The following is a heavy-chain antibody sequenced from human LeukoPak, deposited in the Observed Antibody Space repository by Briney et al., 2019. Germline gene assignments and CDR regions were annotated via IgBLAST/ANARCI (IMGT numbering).Heavy chain of an antibody. D-gene: IGHD6-19*01. CDR1: GFTVSSNY. V-gene: IGHV3-53*01. CDR3: AKEAYSSGWYWLDY. J-gene: IGHJ4*02. Sequence: PGGSLRLSCAASGFTVSSNYMTWVRQAPGKGLEWVSVIYSGGSTYYADSVKGRFTIPRDNSKNTLYLQMNSLRAEDTAVYYCAKEAYSSGWYWLDYWGQGTLVTVSS. CDR2: IYSGGST.